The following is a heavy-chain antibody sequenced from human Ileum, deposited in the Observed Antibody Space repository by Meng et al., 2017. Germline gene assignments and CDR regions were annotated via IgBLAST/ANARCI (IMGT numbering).Heavy chain of an antibody. J-gene: IGHJ4*02. CDR3: AREKSPGHFDY. CDR2: INPNNGEK. V-gene: IGHV1-46*01. Sequence: QVQLWQFGPEVVKPWASVNVSCRASGYTFTSYFLHGARQAPGQGLEWLGTINPNNGEKSYAPRFQGRVTLTRDTSPTTVYMELSSLGSEDTAVYYCAREKSPGHFDYLGQGILVTVSS. CDR1: GYTFTSYF.